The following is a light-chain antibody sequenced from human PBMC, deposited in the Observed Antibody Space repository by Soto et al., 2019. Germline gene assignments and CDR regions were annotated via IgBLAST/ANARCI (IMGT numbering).Light chain of an antibody. CDR3: SSYAASDNFVI. CDR1: DSDVGGYNF. J-gene: IGLJ2*01. CDR2: EVY. Sequence: QSALTQPPSASGSPGQSVTISCTGTDSDVGGYNFVSWYQQHPGRAPKLMIYEVYQRPSGVPDRFSGSKSGNTASLTVSGLQAEDEVNYYCSSYAASDNFVIFGGGTKVTVL. V-gene: IGLV2-8*01.